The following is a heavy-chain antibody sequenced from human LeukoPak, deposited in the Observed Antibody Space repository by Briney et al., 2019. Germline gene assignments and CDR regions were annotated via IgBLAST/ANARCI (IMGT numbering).Heavy chain of an antibody. D-gene: IGHD2-2*01. CDR1: GASINYYY. CDR3: ARGSTGPFDY. V-gene: IGHV4-59*01. J-gene: IGHJ4*02. Sequence: SETLSLTCTVSGASINYYYWSWIRQPPGKGLEWIGYIYHPGSTNYNSSLTSRVTISVDTSKNQVSLKLSSVTAADTAVYYCARGSTGPFDYWGQGTLVTVSS. CDR2: IYHPGST.